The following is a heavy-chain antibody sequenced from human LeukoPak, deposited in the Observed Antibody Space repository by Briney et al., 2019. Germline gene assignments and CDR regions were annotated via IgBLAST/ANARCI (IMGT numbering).Heavy chain of an antibody. D-gene: IGHD6-19*01. V-gene: IGHV4-59*08. CDR1: GGSISSSY. CDR2: IYYSGST. Sequence: SETLSLTCAVSGGSISSSYWSWIRQPPGKGLEWIGYIYYSGSTIYNPSLKSRGTISVDTSKNHFSLKLSSVTAADTAVYYCARHLRYSSGWLIGYYYYYMDVWGKGTTVTISS. CDR3: ARHLRYSSGWLIGYYYYYMDV. J-gene: IGHJ6*03.